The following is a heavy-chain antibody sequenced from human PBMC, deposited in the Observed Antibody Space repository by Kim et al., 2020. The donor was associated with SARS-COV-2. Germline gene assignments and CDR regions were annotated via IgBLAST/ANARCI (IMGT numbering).Heavy chain of an antibody. V-gene: IGHV1-46*01. Sequence: ASVKVSCKASGYTFTSYYMHWVRQAPGQGLEWMGIINPSGGSTSYAQKFQGRVTMTRDTSTSTVYMELSSLRSEDTAVYYCATGGGYGSGSRESQYYYYYYGMDVWGQGTTVTVSS. CDR2: INPSGGST. J-gene: IGHJ6*02. CDR1: GYTFTSYY. CDR3: ATGGGYGSGSRESQYYYYYYGMDV. D-gene: IGHD3-10*01.